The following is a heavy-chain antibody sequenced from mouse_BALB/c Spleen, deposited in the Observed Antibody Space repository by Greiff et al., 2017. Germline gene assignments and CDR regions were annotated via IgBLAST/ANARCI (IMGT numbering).Heavy chain of an antibody. CDR3: ARSGGSSYHWYFDV. D-gene: IGHD1-1*01. V-gene: IGHV3-8*02. J-gene: IGHJ1*01. CDR1: GDSITSGY. CDR2: ISYSGST. Sequence: VQLQQSGPSLVKPSQTLSLTCSVTGDSITSGYWNWIRKFPGNKLEYMGYISYSGSTYYNPSLKSRISITRDTSKNQYYLQLNSVTTEDTATYYCARSGGSSYHWYFDVWGAGTTVTVSS.